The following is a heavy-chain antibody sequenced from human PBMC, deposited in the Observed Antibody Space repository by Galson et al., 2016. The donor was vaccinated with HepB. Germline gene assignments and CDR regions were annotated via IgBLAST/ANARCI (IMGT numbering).Heavy chain of an antibody. V-gene: IGHV1-46*01. Sequence: SVKVSCKASGYTFTSYYMHWVRQAPGQGLEWMGIINPSGGSTSYAQKFQGRVTMTRDTSTSTVYMELSSLRSEDTAVYYCARNWAPTPRWTLGRGEDHYYIMDVWGQGTTVTISS. D-gene: IGHD3-10*01. CDR2: INPSGGST. J-gene: IGHJ6*02. CDR1: GYTFTSYY. CDR3: ARNWAPTPRWTLGRGEDHYYIMDV.